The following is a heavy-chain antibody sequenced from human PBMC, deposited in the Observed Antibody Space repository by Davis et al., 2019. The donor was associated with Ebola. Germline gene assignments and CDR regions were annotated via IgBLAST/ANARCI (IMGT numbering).Heavy chain of an antibody. CDR2: IWYDGSQT. CDR3: ARDSGIFGDYYFDS. J-gene: IGHJ4*02. CDR1: GFSFRDYG. D-gene: IGHD3-10*02. Sequence: PGGSLRLSCAASGFSFRDYGMQWVRQAPGKGLEWVSLIWYDGSQTYYADSVKGRFTISRDNSKNTLYLQMNSLRAEDTAVYYCARDSGIFGDYYFDSWGQGTLVTVSS. V-gene: IGHV3-33*01.